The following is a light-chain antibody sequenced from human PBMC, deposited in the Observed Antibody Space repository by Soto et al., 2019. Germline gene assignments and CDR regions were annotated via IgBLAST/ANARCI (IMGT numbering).Light chain of an antibody. CDR3: QQYGSSPPAYT. CDR2: CAS. CDR1: QSVSSSY. Sequence: SVLTQSPGTLSLSPGERATLSCRASQSVSSSYLAGYQQKPGQAPRLLIYCASSRATGIPDRFSGSGSGIDFTLTISRLEPEDFAVYYCQQYGSSPPAYTFGQGTKLEIK. V-gene: IGKV3-20*01. J-gene: IGKJ2*01.